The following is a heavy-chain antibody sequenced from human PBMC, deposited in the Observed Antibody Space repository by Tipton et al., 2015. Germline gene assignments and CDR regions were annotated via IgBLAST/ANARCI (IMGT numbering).Heavy chain of an antibody. CDR3: VKDGYYYDNSGYSPLDY. J-gene: IGHJ4*02. CDR2: ISSNGYNT. D-gene: IGHD3-22*01. Sequence: SLRLSCSAAGFTLSRYAMNWVRQVPGKGLEYVSAISSNGYNTYYADSVKGRFAISRDNSKNTLYLQMSSLRAEDTAVYYCVKDGYYYDNSGYSPLDYWGQGTLVTVSS. V-gene: IGHV3-64D*08. CDR1: GFTLSRYA.